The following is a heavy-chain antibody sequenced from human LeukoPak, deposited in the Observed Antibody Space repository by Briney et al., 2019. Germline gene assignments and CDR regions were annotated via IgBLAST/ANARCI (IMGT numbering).Heavy chain of an antibody. CDR2: ISSTTTTI. J-gene: IGHJ4*02. CDR1: GFTFTAYY. D-gene: IGHD3-22*01. CDR3: AREANIPDYYDSSGYYPY. V-gene: IGHV3-11*04. Sequence: SGGSLRLSCEASGFTFTAYYMSWLRQAPGKGLEWLSYISSTTTTIYYADSVKGRFTISRDNAKNSLYLQMNSLGAEDTAVYYCAREANIPDYYDSSGYYPYWGQGTLVTVSS.